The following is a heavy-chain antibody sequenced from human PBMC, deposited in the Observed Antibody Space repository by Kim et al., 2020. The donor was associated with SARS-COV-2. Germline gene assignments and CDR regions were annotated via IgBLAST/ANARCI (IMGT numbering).Heavy chain of an antibody. D-gene: IGHD6-19*01. CDR3: ARLPRRLGSGWYDPYYFDY. CDR2: IYYSGST. Sequence: SETLSPTCTVSGGSISSSSYYWGWIRQPPGKGLEWIGSIYYSGSTYYNPSLKSRVTISVDTSKNQFSLKLSSVTAADTAVYYCARLPRRLGSGWYDPYYFDYWGQGTLVTVSS. CDR1: GGSISSSSYY. V-gene: IGHV4-39*01. J-gene: IGHJ4*02.